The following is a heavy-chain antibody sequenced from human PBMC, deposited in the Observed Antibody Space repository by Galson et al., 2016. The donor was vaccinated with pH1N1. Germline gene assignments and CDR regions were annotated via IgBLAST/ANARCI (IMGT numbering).Heavy chain of an antibody. Sequence: QSGAEVKKPGESPKISCEVSGYSFTNYWIGWARQMPGRGLEWMGIIFLGDSDTRYSPSFQGQVTISADKSITTAYLQWSSLKASDTAIYYCAGRRGGLYYFDYWGQGSLVTVSS. J-gene: IGHJ4*02. CDR3: AGRRGGLYYFDY. D-gene: IGHD2-15*01. CDR2: IFLGDSDT. V-gene: IGHV5-51*03. CDR1: GYSFTNYW.